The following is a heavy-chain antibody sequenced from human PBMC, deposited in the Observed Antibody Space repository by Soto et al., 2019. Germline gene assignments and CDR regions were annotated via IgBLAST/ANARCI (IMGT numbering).Heavy chain of an antibody. V-gene: IGHV4-59*01. CDR1: GDSISSSY. Sequence: PSETLSLTCTVSGDSISSSYWNWIRQAPGKGLEWIGYIDDTGSTNYNPSIKSRVTLSVDPSNNQYSLKLSSVTVADTAVYYCVRVVLEWLLRDSYYYYMDVWGKGTTVTVSS. D-gene: IGHD3-3*01. J-gene: IGHJ6*03. CDR2: IDDTGST. CDR3: VRVVLEWLLRDSYYYYMDV.